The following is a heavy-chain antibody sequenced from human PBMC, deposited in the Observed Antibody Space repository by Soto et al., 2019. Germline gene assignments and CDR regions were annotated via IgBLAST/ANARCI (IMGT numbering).Heavy chain of an antibody. D-gene: IGHD6-6*01. V-gene: IGHV4-39*01. Sequence: PSETLALTCTVSGGSISDSSCYWNWILQPPGKGLEWIGGIYYSGSTYYNPSLNSRVTMSVDTSKNQFSLRLSSVTAADTAVYYCARRAARALRQFDYWGQGTLVTVSS. J-gene: IGHJ4*02. CDR2: IYYSGST. CDR1: GGSISDSSCY. CDR3: ARRAARALRQFDY.